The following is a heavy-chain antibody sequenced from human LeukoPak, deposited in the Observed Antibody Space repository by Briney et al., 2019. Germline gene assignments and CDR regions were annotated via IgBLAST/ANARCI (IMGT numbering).Heavy chain of an antibody. CDR2: ISSSGSTI. D-gene: IGHD2-21*02. V-gene: IGHV3-48*03. CDR3: ARRGYCGGDCYSAFDY. Sequence: GGSLRLSCAASGFTFSSYEMNWVRQAPGKGLEWVSYISSSGSTIYYADSVKGRFTISRDNAKNSLYLQMNSLRAEDTAVYYCARRGYCGGDCYSAFDYWGQGTLVTVSS. CDR1: GFTFSSYE. J-gene: IGHJ4*02.